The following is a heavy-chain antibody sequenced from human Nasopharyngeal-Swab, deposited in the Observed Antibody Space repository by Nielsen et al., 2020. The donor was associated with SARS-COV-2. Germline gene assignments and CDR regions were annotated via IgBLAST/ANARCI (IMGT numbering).Heavy chain of an antibody. CDR1: GFTFSSYS. V-gene: IGHV3-21*01. CDR2: ISSSSSYI. Sequence: GGSLRLSCAASGFTFSSYSMNWVRQAPGKGLEWVSSISSSSSYIYYADSVKGRFTISRDNAKNSLYLQMNSLRAGDTAVYYCARVDADYDFWSGSKSGLFDYWGQGTLVTVSS. J-gene: IGHJ4*02. CDR3: ARVDADYDFWSGSKSGLFDY. D-gene: IGHD3-3*01.